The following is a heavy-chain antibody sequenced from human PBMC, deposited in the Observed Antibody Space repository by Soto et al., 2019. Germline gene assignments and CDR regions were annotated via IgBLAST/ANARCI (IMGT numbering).Heavy chain of an antibody. V-gene: IGHV1-69*01. D-gene: IGHD1-26*01. CDR3: AIGLRGGSYMSFDY. CDR1: GGTFSSYA. CDR2: IIPIFGTA. Sequence: QVQLVQSGAEVKKPGSSVKVSCKASGGTFSSYAISWVRQAPGQGLEWMGGIIPIFGTANYAQKFQGRVTITAYESTSTSYMELSSLISEDTAVYYCAIGLRGGSYMSFDYWGQGTLVTVAS. J-gene: IGHJ4*02.